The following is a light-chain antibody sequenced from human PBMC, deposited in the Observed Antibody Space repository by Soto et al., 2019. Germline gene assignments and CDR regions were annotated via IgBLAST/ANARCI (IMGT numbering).Light chain of an antibody. CDR2: GAS. Sequence: EIVLTQSPVTLSLSPGERATLSCRASQSVSSSYLAWYQQKPGQAPRLLIYGASSRATGIPDRFSGSGSGTDFTLTISRLEPEDFAVYYCQQYGSSPKTFGQGPKVDI. V-gene: IGKV3-20*01. J-gene: IGKJ1*01. CDR1: QSVSSSY. CDR3: QQYGSSPKT.